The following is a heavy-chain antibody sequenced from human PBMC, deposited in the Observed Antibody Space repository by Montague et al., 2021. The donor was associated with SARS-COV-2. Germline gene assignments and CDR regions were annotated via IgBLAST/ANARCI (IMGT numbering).Heavy chain of an antibody. Sequence: PALVKPTQTLTLTCTFSGFSLNTSGEGVGWVRQPPGKALEWLALIYWDDDKRYSLSLKSRSTISKDTTKNEVILTVANMDHVDTATYYCARYGDYGSWFDPWGQGTLVTVSS. D-gene: IGHD4-17*01. CDR3: ARYGDYGSWFDP. CDR1: GFSLNTSGEG. J-gene: IGHJ5*02. CDR2: IYWDDDK. V-gene: IGHV2-5*02.